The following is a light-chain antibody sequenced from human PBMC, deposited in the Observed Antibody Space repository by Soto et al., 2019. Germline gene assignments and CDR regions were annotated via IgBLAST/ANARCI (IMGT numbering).Light chain of an antibody. CDR2: EVT. CDR3: SSYTSSSNYV. V-gene: IGLV2-14*01. J-gene: IGLJ1*01. CDR1: SSDVGAYNF. Sequence: QSALTQPASASGSPGQSISISCTGTSSDVGAYNFVSSYQHHPCRTPKLIIYEVTMRPSGVSNRFSGSKSGNTASLTISGLQAEDEADYYCSSYTSSSNYVFGTGTKVTVL.